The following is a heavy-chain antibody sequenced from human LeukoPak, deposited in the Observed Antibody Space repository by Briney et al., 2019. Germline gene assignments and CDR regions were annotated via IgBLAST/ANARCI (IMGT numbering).Heavy chain of an antibody. D-gene: IGHD2-15*01. V-gene: IGHV3-11*01. CDR2: ISSSGSTI. CDR1: GFTFSDYY. CDR3: ARDRAGGTFDY. Sequence: GGYLRLSCAAYGFTFSDYYMSWLRQAQGKGLEWVSYISSSGSTIYYADSVEGRFTISRDNAKNSLYLQMNSLRAEDTAVYYCARDRAGGTFDYWGQGTLVSVSS. J-gene: IGHJ4*02.